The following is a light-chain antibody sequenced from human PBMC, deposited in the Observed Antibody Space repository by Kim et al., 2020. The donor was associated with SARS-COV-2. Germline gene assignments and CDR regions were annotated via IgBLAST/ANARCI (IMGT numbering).Light chain of an antibody. J-gene: IGLJ3*02. CDR3: ATWDERLSAWV. CDR1: SATTGRNY. CDR2: RNN. Sequence: GQRVTNACSGSSATTGRNYLYWYQQLPGTSPKHLIYRNNQRPSGVPDRFSGSKSDTSASLAISGLQSEDEADYYCATWDERLSAWVFGGGTQLTVL. V-gene: IGLV1-47*01.